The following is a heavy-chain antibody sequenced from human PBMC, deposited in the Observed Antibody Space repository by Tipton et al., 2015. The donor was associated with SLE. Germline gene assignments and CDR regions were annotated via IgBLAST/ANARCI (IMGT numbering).Heavy chain of an antibody. V-gene: IGHV3-30*02. Sequence: GSLRLSCAASGFTFSSYGMHWVRQAPGKGLEWVAFIRYDGSNKYYADSVKGRFTISRDNSKNTLYLQMNSLRAEDTAVYYCAKEGGGNSNAFDIWGQGTLVTVSS. CDR1: GFTFSSYG. J-gene: IGHJ4*02. CDR2: IRYDGSNK. CDR3: AKEGGGNSNAFDI. D-gene: IGHD4-23*01.